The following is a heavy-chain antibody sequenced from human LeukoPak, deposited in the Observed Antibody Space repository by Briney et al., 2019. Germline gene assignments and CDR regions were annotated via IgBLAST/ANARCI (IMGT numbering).Heavy chain of an antibody. CDR1: GGSLSGFY. D-gene: IGHD5/OR15-5a*01. V-gene: IGHV4-59*01. CDR2: VHYTGKT. J-gene: IGHJ4*02. CDR3: AKSFRCLY. Sequence: SETLSLTCTVSGGSLSGFYWSWIRQSPGKGLEWIGYVHYTGKTHYNPSLRSRVTISLDASKNQFSLKLTSVTTADTAIYYCAKSFRCLYWGQGILVTVSS.